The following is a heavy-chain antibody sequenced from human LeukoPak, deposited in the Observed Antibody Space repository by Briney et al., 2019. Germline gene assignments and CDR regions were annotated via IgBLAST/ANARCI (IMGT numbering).Heavy chain of an antibody. D-gene: IGHD3-3*01. V-gene: IGHV6-1*01. CDR2: TYYRSKWYN. CDR3: ARDHHDFGVVTFRPPENWFDP. CDR1: GDSVSSNSAA. Sequence: SQTLSLTCAISGDSVSSNSAAWNWIRQSPSRGLEWLGRTYYRSKWYNDYAVSVKSRITINPDTSKNQFSLQLNSVTPEDTAVYYCARDHHDFGVVTFRPPENWFDPWGQGTLVTVSS. J-gene: IGHJ5*02.